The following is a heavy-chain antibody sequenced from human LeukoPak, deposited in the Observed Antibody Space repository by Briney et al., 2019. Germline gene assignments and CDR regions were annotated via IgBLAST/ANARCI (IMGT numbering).Heavy chain of an antibody. Sequence: GGSLRLSCAASGFTFSYYSMNWVRQAPGKGLEWVSSISSSSSYIYYADSVKGRFTISRDNAKNSLYLQMNSLRAEDTAVYYCARGGPYSSSWYQAFDYWGQGTLVTVSS. J-gene: IGHJ4*02. D-gene: IGHD6-13*01. CDR3: ARGGPYSSSWYQAFDY. CDR1: GFTFSYYS. CDR2: ISSSSSYI. V-gene: IGHV3-21*01.